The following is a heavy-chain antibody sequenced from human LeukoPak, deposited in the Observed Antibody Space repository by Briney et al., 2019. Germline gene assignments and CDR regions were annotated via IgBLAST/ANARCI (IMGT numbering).Heavy chain of an antibody. V-gene: IGHV3-53*01. CDR1: GFSVSNNY. CDR3: ARMSYGSGSYYDD. J-gene: IGHJ4*02. D-gene: IGHD3-10*01. CDR2: IYTGGST. Sequence: GGSLRLSCAASGFSVSNNYMSWVRQAPGQGLEWVSVIYTGGSTHYADSVKGRFIISRDNAKNSLYLQMNSLGAEDAALYYCARMSYGSGSYYDDWGQGTLVTVSS.